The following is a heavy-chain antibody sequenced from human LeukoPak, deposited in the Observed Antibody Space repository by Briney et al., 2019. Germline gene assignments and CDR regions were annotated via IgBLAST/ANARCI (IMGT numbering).Heavy chain of an antibody. J-gene: IGHJ6*02. D-gene: IGHD3-10*01. CDR2: ISGYNGNT. V-gene: IGHV1-18*01. Sequence: ASAKVSCKASGYPFTNYGTSWVRQAPGQGLEWMGWISGYNGNTNSAQKVQGRVTMTTDTSTSTAYMELRSLRSDDTAVYYCVRDRGEWIDQYYGMDVWGQGTTVTVSS. CDR3: VRDRGEWIDQYYGMDV. CDR1: GYPFTNYG.